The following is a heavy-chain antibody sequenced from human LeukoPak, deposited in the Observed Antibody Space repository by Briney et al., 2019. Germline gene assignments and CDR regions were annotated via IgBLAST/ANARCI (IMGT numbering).Heavy chain of an antibody. J-gene: IGHJ4*02. V-gene: IGHV4-34*01. CDR2: INHSGST. Sequence: AGGSLRLSCAASGFTFSSYWMSWIRQPPGKGLEWIGEINHSGSTKYNPSLKSRVTISVDTSKNQFSLKLSSVTAADTAVYYCARQGYGAAIIKYWGQGTLVTVSS. D-gene: IGHD3-10*01. CDR3: ARQGYGAAIIKY. CDR1: GFTFSSYW.